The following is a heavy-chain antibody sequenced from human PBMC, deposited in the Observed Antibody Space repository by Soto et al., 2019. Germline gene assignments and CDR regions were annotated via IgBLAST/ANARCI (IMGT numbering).Heavy chain of an antibody. CDR1: GYTFTSYG. CDR2: ISAYNGNT. CDR3: ARGRARWVGADFAS. D-gene: IGHD1-26*01. V-gene: IGHV1-18*04. Sequence: QVQLVQSGAEVKKPGASVKVSCKASGYTFTSYGISWVRQAPGQGREWMGWISAYNGNTNYAQQLKGRVTMTTDTSKSTAYMGLRSLRSDDAAVYYCARGRARWVGADFASWSQGTLVTVSS. J-gene: IGHJ4*02.